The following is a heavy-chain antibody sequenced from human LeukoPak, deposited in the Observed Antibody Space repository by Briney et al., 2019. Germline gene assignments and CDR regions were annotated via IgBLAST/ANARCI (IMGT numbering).Heavy chain of an antibody. CDR2: ISPTGGTT. CDR3: VGEKEKEKAFDY. J-gene: IGHJ4*02. V-gene: IGHV1-46*01. D-gene: IGHD5-24*01. CDR1: GYTFTLYY. Sequence: GASVKVSCKTSGYTFTLYYIHWVRQAPGQGLEWMGIISPTGGTTRYAQKSQGRVTMTRDMSSSTVYMEMSSLTSEDTAVYYCVGEKEKEKAFDYWGQGTLVTVSS.